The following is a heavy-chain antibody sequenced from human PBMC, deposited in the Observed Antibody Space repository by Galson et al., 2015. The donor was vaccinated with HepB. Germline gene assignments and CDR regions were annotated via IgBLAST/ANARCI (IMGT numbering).Heavy chain of an antibody. CDR1: GFPFNNAW. CDR2: IKSKTDGEAT. J-gene: IGHJ5*02. Sequence: SLRLSCAASGFPFNNAWMTWVRQAPGMGLGWVGRIKSKTDGEATDYAAPVQGRFTISRDDSNNRLYLQMNSLKTEDTAVYYCTTDVYYSTYWSWLDPWGQGTLVTVSS. CDR3: TTDVYYSTYWSWLDP. V-gene: IGHV3-15*01. D-gene: IGHD2-8*02.